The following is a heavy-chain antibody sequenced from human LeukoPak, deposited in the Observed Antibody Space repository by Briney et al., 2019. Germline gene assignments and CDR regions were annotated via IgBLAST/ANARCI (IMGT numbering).Heavy chain of an antibody. J-gene: IGHJ5*02. CDR2: IYHSGST. Sequence: SETLSLTCAVSGYSISSGYYWGWIRQPPGKGLEWIGSIYHSGSTYYNPSLKSRVTISVDTSKNQFSLKLSSVTAADTAVYYCAKDQFSSGLNWFDPWGQGTLVTVSS. CDR3: AKDQFSSGLNWFDP. D-gene: IGHD6-19*01. CDR1: GYSISSGYY. V-gene: IGHV4-38-2*02.